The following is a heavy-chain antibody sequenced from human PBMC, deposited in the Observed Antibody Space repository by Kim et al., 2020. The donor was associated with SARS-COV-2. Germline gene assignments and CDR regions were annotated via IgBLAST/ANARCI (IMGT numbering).Heavy chain of an antibody. V-gene: IGHV4-34*01. Sequence: SETLSLTCAVYGGSFSGYYXXWIRQPXGKGLXXIGXXXHXXSTNYNPSLKSRVTXXVDTXXNQXXXKLXXVTAXXTAXXXCAXGRGGXXVVXXXLGXXYYXXXDVRXXGTXXXVS. J-gene: IGHJ6*01. CDR1: GGSFSGYY. CDR2: XXHXXST. CDR3: AXGRGGXXVVXXXLGXXYYXXXDV. D-gene: IGHD2-15*01.